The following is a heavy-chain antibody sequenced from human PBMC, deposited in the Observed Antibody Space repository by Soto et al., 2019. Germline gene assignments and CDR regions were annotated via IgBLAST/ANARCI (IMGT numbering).Heavy chain of an antibody. CDR1: GGSISSYY. D-gene: IGHD4-17*01. J-gene: IGHJ6*02. V-gene: IGHV4-59*01. CDR3: ARDKATVTTGYGMDV. CDR2: IYYSGST. Sequence: SETMSLTCTVSGGSISSYYWSWIRQTPGKGLEWIGYIYYSGSTNYNPSLKSRVTISVDTSKNQFSLKLSSVTAADTAVYYCARDKATVTTGYGMDVWGQGTTVTVSS.